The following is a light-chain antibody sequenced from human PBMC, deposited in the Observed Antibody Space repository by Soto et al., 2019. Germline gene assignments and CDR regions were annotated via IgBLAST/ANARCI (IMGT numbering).Light chain of an antibody. Sequence: QSVLTQPPSTSGTPGQRXXXXCXXSSSNIGXXXVNWYQQLPGTAPKLVIYSNNRRPSGVPDRFSGSKSGTSASLAXSXLXSEDEADYYCAAWDDSLNEVFGGGTKLTVL. CDR1: SSNIGXXX. V-gene: IGLV1-44*01. CDR3: AAWDDSLNEV. J-gene: IGLJ2*01. CDR2: SNN.